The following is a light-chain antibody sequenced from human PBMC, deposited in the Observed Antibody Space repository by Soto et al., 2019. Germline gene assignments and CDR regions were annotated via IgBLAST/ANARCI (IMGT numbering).Light chain of an antibody. CDR3: QQYNNWPTLT. V-gene: IGKV3-15*01. Sequence: EIVMTQSPATLSVSPGDRATLSCRASQSVSSSLAWYQQIPGHAPRLLIYDSSTRATGIPARFGGSGSGTEFTLTISSLQSEDFAVYYCQQYNNWPTLTFGGGTKVELK. J-gene: IGKJ4*01. CDR2: DSS. CDR1: QSVSSS.